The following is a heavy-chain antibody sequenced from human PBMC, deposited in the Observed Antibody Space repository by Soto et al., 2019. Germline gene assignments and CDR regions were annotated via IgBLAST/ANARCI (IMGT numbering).Heavy chain of an antibody. J-gene: IGHJ6*02. CDR1: EIPLRNFC. CDR3: AKDFGSRYYYYAMDV. D-gene: IGHD6-13*01. V-gene: IGHV3-30*18. Sequence: GSQALPWATPEIPLRNFCKDRVRHAPGKGLEWVALISFDGNYAYYADSVKGRFTISRDNSMNTLSLQMNSLRSEDTAVYYCAKDFGSRYYYYAMDVWGQGTTVTVSS. CDR2: ISFDGNYA.